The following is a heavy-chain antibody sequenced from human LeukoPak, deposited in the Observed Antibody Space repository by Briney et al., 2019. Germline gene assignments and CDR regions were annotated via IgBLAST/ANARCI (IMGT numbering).Heavy chain of an antibody. D-gene: IGHD3-22*01. CDR1: GGSISSYY. CDR2: IYYSGST. CDR3: AGWAYDTSGYRLDY. J-gene: IGHJ4*01. V-gene: IGHV4-59*01. Sequence: SETLSLTCTVSGGSISSYYWSWIRQPPGKGLEWIGYIYYSGSTNYNPSLKSRVTVSVDTSKNQFSLELSSVTAADTAMYYCAGWAYDTSGYRLDYWGQGTLVTVSS.